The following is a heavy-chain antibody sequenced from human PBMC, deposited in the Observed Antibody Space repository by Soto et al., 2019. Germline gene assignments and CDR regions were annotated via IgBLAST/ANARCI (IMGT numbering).Heavy chain of an antibody. D-gene: IGHD3-3*01. CDR2: ISGSGGST. CDR3: AGGEVRFLEWSQAFDI. Sequence: HPGGSLRLSCAASGFTFSSYAMSWVRQAPGKGLEWVSAISGSGGSTYYADSVKGRFTISRDNSKNTLYLQMNSLRAEDTAVYYCAGGEVRFLEWSQAFDIRGQGTMVTVSS. V-gene: IGHV3-23*01. CDR1: GFTFSSYA. J-gene: IGHJ3*02.